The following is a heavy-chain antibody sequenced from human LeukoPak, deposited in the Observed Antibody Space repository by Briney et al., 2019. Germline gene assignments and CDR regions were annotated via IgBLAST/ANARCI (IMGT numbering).Heavy chain of an antibody. V-gene: IGHV5-51*01. Sequence: GESLQISCKGSGYSFTSYWIGWVRQMPGKGLEWMGIIYPGDSDTRYSPSFQGQVTISADKSISTAYLQWSSLKASDTAMYYCARLRIAAAGTLDAFDIWGQGTMVTVSS. CDR2: IYPGDSDT. CDR3: ARLRIAAAGTLDAFDI. J-gene: IGHJ3*02. CDR1: GYSFTSYW. D-gene: IGHD6-13*01.